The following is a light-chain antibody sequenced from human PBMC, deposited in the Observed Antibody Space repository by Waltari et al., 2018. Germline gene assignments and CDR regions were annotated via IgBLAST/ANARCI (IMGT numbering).Light chain of an antibody. J-gene: IGKJ2*01. Sequence: DIQMTQSPSSLSASVGDRVTITCRASQSISNCLNWYHQRPGKAPQLLIFAASSLQTGVPSRFSGRGSGTDFPLTISSLQPEDFATYYCQQSYTSPQYTFGQGTKLDIK. CDR3: QQSYTSPQYT. CDR2: AAS. CDR1: QSISNC. V-gene: IGKV1-39*01.